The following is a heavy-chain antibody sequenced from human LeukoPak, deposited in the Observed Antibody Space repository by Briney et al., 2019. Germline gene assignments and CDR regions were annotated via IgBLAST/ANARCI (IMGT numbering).Heavy chain of an antibody. Sequence: GGSLRLSCAASGFTFSSYAMTRVRQAPGKGLEWVSSISGSGGSTSYADSVKGRFTISRDDSKNTLYLQMNSLRAEDTAVYFCAKANRITMIVPLDYWGQGTLVTVSS. J-gene: IGHJ4*02. CDR3: AKANRITMIVPLDY. CDR1: GFTFSSYA. CDR2: ISGSGGST. V-gene: IGHV3-23*01. D-gene: IGHD3-22*01.